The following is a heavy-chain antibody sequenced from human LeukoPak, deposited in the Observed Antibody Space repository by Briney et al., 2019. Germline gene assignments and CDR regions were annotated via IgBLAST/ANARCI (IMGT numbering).Heavy chain of an antibody. CDR1: GGSISSFY. J-gene: IGHJ4*02. D-gene: IGHD2-8*01. CDR2: IYHSGST. V-gene: IGHV4-59*01. CDR3: ATGRKWAQFDY. Sequence: SETLSLTCTVSGGSISSFYWSCIRQPPGKGLEWIGYIYHSGSTNYNPSLKSRVTMSVDTSKNQFSLKLSSVTAADTAVYYCATGRKWAQFDYWGQGTLVTVSS.